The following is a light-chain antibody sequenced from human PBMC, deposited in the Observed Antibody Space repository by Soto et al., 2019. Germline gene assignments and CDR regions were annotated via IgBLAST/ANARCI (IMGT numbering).Light chain of an antibody. CDR1: NSNIGAGYD. V-gene: IGLV1-40*01. CDR2: GDT. Sequence: QTVVTQPPSVSGAPGQRVTISCTGSNSNIGAGYDVNWYQHLPGTAPKLLIYGDTIRPSGVPDRFSGSKSGTSASLAISGLQSGDEADYYCAAWDDSLNGWVFGGGTKLTVL. CDR3: AAWDDSLNGWV. J-gene: IGLJ3*02.